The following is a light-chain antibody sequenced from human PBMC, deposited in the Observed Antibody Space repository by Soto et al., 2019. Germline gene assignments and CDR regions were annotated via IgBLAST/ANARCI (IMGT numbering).Light chain of an antibody. V-gene: IGLV2-14*01. CDR3: LSYTRTNTRV. Sequence: QSALTQPASVSGSPGQSITISCTGSNSDVGGYKFVSWYQHHPGEAPKLLLYEVSNRPSGVSSRFSGSKSGNTASLTISGIQPEDEAHYYCLSYTRTNTRVFGGGTKLTVL. CDR2: EVS. CDR1: NSDVGGYKF. J-gene: IGLJ3*02.